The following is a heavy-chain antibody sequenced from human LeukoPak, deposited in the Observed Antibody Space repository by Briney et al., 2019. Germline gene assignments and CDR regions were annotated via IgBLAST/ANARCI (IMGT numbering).Heavy chain of an antibody. J-gene: IGHJ4*02. V-gene: IGHV1-8*03. CDR3: ARYSSSSFDY. CDR2: MNPNSGNT. D-gene: IGHD6-6*01. Sequence: ASVKVSCKASGYTFTSYDINWVRQATGQGLEWMGWMNPNSGNTVYAQKFQSRLTITRNTSIGTAYMDLSSLRSEDTAVYYCARYSSSSFDYWGQGTLVTVSS. CDR1: GYTFTSYD.